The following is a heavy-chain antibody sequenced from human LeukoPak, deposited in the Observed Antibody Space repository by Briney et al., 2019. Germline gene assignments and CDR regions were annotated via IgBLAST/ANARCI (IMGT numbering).Heavy chain of an antibody. CDR2: ISYDGSNK. J-gene: IGHJ4*02. Sequence: GGSLRLSCAASGFTFSSYAMHWVRQAPGKGLEWVAVISYDGSNKYYADSVKGRFTISRDNSKNTLYLQMNSLRAEDTAVYYCARDFMLDSLGFDYWGQGTLVTVSS. CDR1: GFTFSSYA. V-gene: IGHV3-30-3*01. CDR3: ARDFMLDSLGFDY. D-gene: IGHD3/OR15-3a*01.